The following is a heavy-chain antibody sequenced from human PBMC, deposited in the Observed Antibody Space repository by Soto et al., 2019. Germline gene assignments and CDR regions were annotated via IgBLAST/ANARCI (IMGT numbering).Heavy chain of an antibody. J-gene: IGHJ1*01. CDR1: GYTFTDYY. CDR3: AKGDYYDSSGYYYRAEYFQH. V-gene: IGHV1-69-2*01. D-gene: IGHD3-22*01. Sequence: EVQLVQSGAEVKKPGATVKISCKVSGYTFTDYYMHWVQQAPGKGLEWMGLVDPEDGETIYAEKFQGRVTITADTSTDTAYMELSSLRSEDTAVYYCAKGDYYDSSGYYYRAEYFQHWGQGTLVTVSS. CDR2: VDPEDGET.